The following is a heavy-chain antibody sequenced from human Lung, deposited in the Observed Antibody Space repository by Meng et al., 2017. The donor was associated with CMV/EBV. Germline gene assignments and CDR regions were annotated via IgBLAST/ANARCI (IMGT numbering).Heavy chain of an antibody. V-gene: IGHV1-2*02. J-gene: IGHJ4*02. D-gene: IGHD3-10*01. CDR3: ATYYYGSGSHGGD. CDR2: IIPDSGGT. Sequence: CKASRYTFTDFFLPWLRQAPGHGLEWMGGIIPDSGGTKYAQKFQGRVTITTDESTSTAYMELSSLRSEDTAVYYCATYYYGSGSHGGDWGQGTLVTVSS. CDR1: RYTFTDFF.